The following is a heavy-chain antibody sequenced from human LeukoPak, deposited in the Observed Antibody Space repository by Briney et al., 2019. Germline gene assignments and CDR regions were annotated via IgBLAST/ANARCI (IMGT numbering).Heavy chain of an antibody. D-gene: IGHD2-2*01. CDR2: INDSGIT. CDR1: GGTFSGYY. V-gene: IGHV4-34*01. Sequence: SETLSLTCAVYGGTFSGYYGSWIRRPPGKGLEWIGEINDSGITNYNPSLKSRVTISVETSKNQFSLKLRSLPAADPAVYYCARVGGDIVVVPAATRPDPYFDYWGQGTLVTVSS. CDR3: ARVGGDIVVVPAATRPDPYFDY. J-gene: IGHJ4*02.